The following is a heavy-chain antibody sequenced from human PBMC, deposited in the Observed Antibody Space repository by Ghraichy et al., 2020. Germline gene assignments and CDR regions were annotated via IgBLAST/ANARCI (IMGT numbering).Heavy chain of an antibody. CDR2: IDHSGST. CDR1: GGSYSGYF. V-gene: IGHV4-34*01. Sequence: SETLSLTCAVYGGSYSGYFWSWIRQSPGKGLEWVGEIDHSGSTNYNPSLRSRVTMSVDRSRNQFTLELDSVTAADTAVYCCATYWSEWRQRSFEYWGRGTPVTVSS. D-gene: IGHD2-8*02. J-gene: IGHJ4*02. CDR3: ATYWSEWRQRSFEY.